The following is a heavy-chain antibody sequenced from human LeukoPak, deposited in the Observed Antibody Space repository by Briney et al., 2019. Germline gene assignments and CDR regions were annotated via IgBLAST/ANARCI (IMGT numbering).Heavy chain of an antibody. D-gene: IGHD6-13*01. Sequence: GGSLRLSCAASGFTFSSYSMNWVRQAPGKGLEWVSSISSSYIYYADSVKGRFTISRDNAKNSLYLQMNSLRAEDTAVYYCARDNSAAASYYYYGMDVWGQGTTVTVSS. CDR3: ARDNSAAASYYYYGMDV. V-gene: IGHV3-21*01. CDR1: GFTFSSYS. CDR2: ISSSYI. J-gene: IGHJ6*02.